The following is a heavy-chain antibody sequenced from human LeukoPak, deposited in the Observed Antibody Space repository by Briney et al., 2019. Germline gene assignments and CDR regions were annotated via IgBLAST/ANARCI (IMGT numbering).Heavy chain of an antibody. CDR2: INPNSGGT. CDR1: GYTFTGYY. Sequence: ASVKVSCKASGYTFTGYYMHWVRQAPGQGLECMGWINPNSGGTNYAQKFQGRVTMTRDTSISTAYLDLSSLRSDDTAVYYCARNPDSSGWSQTNDYWGQGTLVTVFS. D-gene: IGHD6-19*01. V-gene: IGHV1-2*02. CDR3: ARNPDSSGWSQTNDY. J-gene: IGHJ4*02.